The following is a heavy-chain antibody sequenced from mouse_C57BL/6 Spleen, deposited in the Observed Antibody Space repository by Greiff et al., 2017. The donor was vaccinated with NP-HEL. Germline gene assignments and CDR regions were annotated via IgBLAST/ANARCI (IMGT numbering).Heavy chain of an antibody. CDR3: ASYWAGYFDV. J-gene: IGHJ1*03. CDR1: GYTFTSYW. Sequence: QVHVKQSGAELVKPGASVKMSCKASGYTFTSYWITWVKQRPGQGLEWIGDIYPGSGSTNYNEKFKSKATLTVDTSSSTASMQLSSLTSEDSAVYYCASYWAGYFDVWGTGTTVTVSS. V-gene: IGHV1-55*01. CDR2: IYPGSGST. D-gene: IGHD4-1*01.